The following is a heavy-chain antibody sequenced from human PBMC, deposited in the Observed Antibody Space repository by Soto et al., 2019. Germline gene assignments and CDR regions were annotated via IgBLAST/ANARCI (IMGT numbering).Heavy chain of an antibody. Sequence: GESLKISCQGSGYSFTYFWISWVRQMPGKGLEWMGRIDPGDSNTIYSPSFQGHVTISVDKSSSTSYLQWGSPKASDTAIYYCAKQGGYYYYGMDAWGQGTTVTVSS. CDR1: GYSFTYFW. V-gene: IGHV5-10-1*01. D-gene: IGHD3-16*01. CDR2: IDPGDSNT. CDR3: AKQGGYYYYGMDA. J-gene: IGHJ6*02.